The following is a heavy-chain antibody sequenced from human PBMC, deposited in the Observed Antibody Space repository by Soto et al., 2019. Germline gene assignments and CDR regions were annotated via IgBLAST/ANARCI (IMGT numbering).Heavy chain of an antibody. CDR1: GGSFSGYY. D-gene: IGHD6-13*01. V-gene: IGHV4-34*01. CDR2: INHSGST. J-gene: IGHJ6*02. Sequence: SETLSLTCAVYGGSFSGYYWSWIRQPPGKGLEWIGEINHSGSTNYNPSLKSRVTISVDTSKNQFSLKLSSVTAADTAVYYCASLYSSSWYYYYGMDVWGQGTTVLGSS. CDR3: ASLYSSSWYYYYGMDV.